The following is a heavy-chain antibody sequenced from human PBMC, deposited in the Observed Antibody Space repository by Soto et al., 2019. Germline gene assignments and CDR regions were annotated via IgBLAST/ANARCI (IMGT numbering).Heavy chain of an antibody. Sequence: SETLSLTCSVSGGSINSSSYFWGWVRQPPGKGLEWIGSISYSGSTYYNPSLRGRVTISVDTSKNQFSLKLSSVTAADTAVFYCARHYSSGSRNWFDPWGQGTLVTVSS. CDR1: GGSINSSSYF. CDR2: ISYSGST. J-gene: IGHJ5*02. CDR3: ARHYSSGSRNWFDP. D-gene: IGHD6-19*01. V-gene: IGHV4-39*01.